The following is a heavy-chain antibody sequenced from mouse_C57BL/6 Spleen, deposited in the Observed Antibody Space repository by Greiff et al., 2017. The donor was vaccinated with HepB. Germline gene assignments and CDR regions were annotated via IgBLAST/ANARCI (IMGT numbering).Heavy chain of an antibody. CDR3: ARNSIYFDY. Sequence: EVKVVESGGGLVKPGGSLKLSCAASGFTFSSYAMSWVRQTPEKRLEWVATISDGGSYTYYPDNVKGRFTISRDNAKNNLYLQMNHLKSEDTAMYYCARNSIYFDYWGQGTTLTVSS. J-gene: IGHJ2*01. V-gene: IGHV5-4*03. CDR1: GFTFSSYA. D-gene: IGHD2-10*02. CDR2: ISDGGSYT.